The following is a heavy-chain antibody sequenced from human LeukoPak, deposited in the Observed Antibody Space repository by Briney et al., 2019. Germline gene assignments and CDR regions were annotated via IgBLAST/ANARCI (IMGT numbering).Heavy chain of an antibody. V-gene: IGHV3-23*01. D-gene: IGHD3-22*01. Sequence: HPGGSLRLSCTASGFTFSSYAMSWVRQAPGKGLECVSVISDSGGSTYYADSVKGRFTISRDNSKNTLYLQMNSLRAEDTAVYYCAKDEGGITMIEPNYYFDYWGQGTLVTVSS. CDR2: ISDSGGST. J-gene: IGHJ4*02. CDR3: AKDEGGITMIEPNYYFDY. CDR1: GFTFSSYA.